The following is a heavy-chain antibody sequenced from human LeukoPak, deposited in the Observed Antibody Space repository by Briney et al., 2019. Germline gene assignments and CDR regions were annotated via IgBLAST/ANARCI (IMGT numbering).Heavy chain of an antibody. CDR1: GFTFSSYW. CDR2: IHPEGNEK. CDR3: ARGDDFSGDH. Sequence: PGGSLRLSCAASGFTFSSYWMSWVRQAPGRGLEWVANIHPEGNEKYHAESVKGRFTISRDNTKNLLFLQMNGLRVEDTAVYYCARGDDFSGDHWGQGTLVTVSS. D-gene: IGHD1-1*01. J-gene: IGHJ4*02. V-gene: IGHV3-7*04.